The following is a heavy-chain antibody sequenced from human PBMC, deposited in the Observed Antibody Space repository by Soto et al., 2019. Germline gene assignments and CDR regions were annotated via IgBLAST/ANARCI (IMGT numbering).Heavy chain of an antibody. CDR3: ARRPADRHYDGVFDF. V-gene: IGHV3-7*03. CDR1: GFTFSSHW. Sequence: PGGSLRLSCVGSGFTFSSHWMTWVRQAPGKALEWVANINQDGSEKYYVDSVKGRFTISRGNAENSVFLQMNSLRGEDTAVYYCARRPADRHYDGVFDFWGPGAMVTVSS. CDR2: INQDGSEK. J-gene: IGHJ4*02. D-gene: IGHD3-22*01.